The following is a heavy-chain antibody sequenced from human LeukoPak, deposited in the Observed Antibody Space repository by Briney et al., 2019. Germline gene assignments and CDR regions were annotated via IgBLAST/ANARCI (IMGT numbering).Heavy chain of an antibody. CDR3: AKERGTGYSSSWYSWFDP. Sequence: GGSLRLSCAASGFTFSTYAMSWVRQAPGKGLEWVSAISGSGGTTYYADSVKGRFTISRDNSKNTLSLQMNSLRAEDTAVYYCAKERGTGYSSSWYSWFDPWGQGTLVTVSS. CDR1: GFTFSTYA. J-gene: IGHJ5*02. CDR2: ISGSGGTT. D-gene: IGHD6-13*01. V-gene: IGHV3-23*01.